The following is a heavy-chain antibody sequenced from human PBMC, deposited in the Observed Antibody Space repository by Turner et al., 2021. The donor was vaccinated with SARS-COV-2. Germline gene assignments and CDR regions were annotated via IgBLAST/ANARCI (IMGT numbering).Heavy chain of an antibody. CDR3: AGEEVVFRASHTLYYYGMDV. D-gene: IGHD3-22*01. V-gene: IGHV4-39*01. CDR1: GGSISSSSYH. CDR2: IYYIGST. Sequence: QLQLQESGPGLVKSSETLSLTCTVSGGSISSSSYHWGWIRQPPGKGLEWIGSIYYIGSTYSNPSLKSRVTISVDTSKNQFSLKLSSVTAADTAVYYCAGEEVVFRASHTLYYYGMDVWGQGTTVTVSS. J-gene: IGHJ6*02.